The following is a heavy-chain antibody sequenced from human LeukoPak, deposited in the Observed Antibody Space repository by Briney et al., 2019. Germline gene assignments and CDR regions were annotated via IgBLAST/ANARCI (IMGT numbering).Heavy chain of an antibody. CDR1: GFTFRNAG. J-gene: IGHJ4*02. V-gene: IGHV3-33*01. CDR3: ARDRNNNFFDY. D-gene: IGHD2/OR15-2a*01. CDR2: IWFDGTKE. Sequence: PGRSLRLSCAASGFTFRNAGMRWVRQAPGKGLEWVAFIWFDGTKEYYADSVKGRFTISRDNFNNTVYLHMNSLRGEDTALYYCARDRNNNFFDYCGQGTLVTVSS.